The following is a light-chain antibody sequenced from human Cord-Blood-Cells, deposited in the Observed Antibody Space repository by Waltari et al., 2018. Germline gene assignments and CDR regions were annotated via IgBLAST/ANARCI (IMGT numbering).Light chain of an antibody. CDR3: QQRSNWPPT. CDR2: DAS. V-gene: IGKV3-11*01. CDR1: QSVSSY. J-gene: IGKJ4*01. Sequence: EIVLTQSPATLSLSPGERATLSCRASQSVSSYLAWYQQKPGQAPRLLIYDASNRATGIPAMFSGSESETDFTLTISSLEPEDFAVYYCQQRSNWPPTFGGGTKVEIK.